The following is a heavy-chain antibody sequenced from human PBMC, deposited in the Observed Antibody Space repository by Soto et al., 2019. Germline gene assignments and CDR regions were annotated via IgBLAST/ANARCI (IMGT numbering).Heavy chain of an antibody. CDR1: GFTFSSYA. J-gene: IGHJ6*03. CDR3: AKKPGPEHYYYYYMDV. Sequence: PGGSLRLSCAASGFTFSSYAMTWVRQAQGKGLEWVSSISGSGGSTYYADSVKGRFTISRDNSENTLYLQMNSLRAEDTAVYYCAKKPGPEHYYYYYMDVWGKGTTVTVSS. V-gene: IGHV3-23*01. CDR2: ISGSGGST.